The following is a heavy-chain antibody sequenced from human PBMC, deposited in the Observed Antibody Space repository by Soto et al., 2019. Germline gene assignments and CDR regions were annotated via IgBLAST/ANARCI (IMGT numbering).Heavy chain of an antibody. Sequence: GESLKISCKGSGYIFSNYWIGWVRQMPGKGLEWMGIIHGGDSPTRYSPSFEGQVTISTDKYISTAYLQWSSLKASDTDMYYCARRGTYSSGWDYWGQGTLVTVSS. J-gene: IGHJ4*02. CDR2: IHGGDSPT. D-gene: IGHD6-19*01. CDR1: GYIFSNYW. V-gene: IGHV5-51*01. CDR3: ARRGTYSSGWDY.